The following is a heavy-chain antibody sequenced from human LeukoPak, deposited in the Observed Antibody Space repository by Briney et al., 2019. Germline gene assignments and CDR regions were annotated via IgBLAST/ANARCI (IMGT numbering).Heavy chain of an antibody. CDR3: ARGRITMVRGVILGYGRSAFWFDP. CDR1: GGSISSYY. Sequence: SETLSLTCTVSGGSISSYYWSWIRQPPGKGLEWIGYIYYSGSTNFNPSLKSRVTISVDTSKNQFSLKLSSVTAADTAVYYCARGRITMVRGVILGYGRSAFWFDPWGQGILVTVSS. CDR2: IYYSGST. D-gene: IGHD3-10*01. J-gene: IGHJ5*02. V-gene: IGHV4-59*01.